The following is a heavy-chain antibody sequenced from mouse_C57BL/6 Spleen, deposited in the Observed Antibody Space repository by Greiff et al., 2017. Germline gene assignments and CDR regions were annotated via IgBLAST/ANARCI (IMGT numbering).Heavy chain of an antibody. Sequence: EVMLVESEGGLVQPGSSMKLSCTASGFTFSDYYMAWVRQVPEKGLEWVANINYDGSSTYYLDSLKSRFIISRDNAKNILYLQMSSLKSEDTATYYCARDRGGGAMDYWGQGTSVTVSS. CDR3: ARDRGGGAMDY. D-gene: IGHD1-1*02. V-gene: IGHV5-16*01. J-gene: IGHJ4*01. CDR2: INYDGSST. CDR1: GFTFSDYY.